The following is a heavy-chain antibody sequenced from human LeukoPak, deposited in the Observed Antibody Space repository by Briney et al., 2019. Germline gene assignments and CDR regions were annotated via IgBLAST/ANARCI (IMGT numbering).Heavy chain of an antibody. D-gene: IGHD6-13*01. Sequence: GASVKVSCKASGYTFTSYGISWVRQAPGQGLEWMGWISAYNGNTNYAQKLQGRVTMTTDTSTSTAYMELRSLRSDDTAVYYCARDLPGIAGFLYYYYGMDVWGQGTTVTVSS. J-gene: IGHJ6*02. CDR2: ISAYNGNT. CDR1: GYTFTSYG. V-gene: IGHV1-18*01. CDR3: ARDLPGIAGFLYYYYGMDV.